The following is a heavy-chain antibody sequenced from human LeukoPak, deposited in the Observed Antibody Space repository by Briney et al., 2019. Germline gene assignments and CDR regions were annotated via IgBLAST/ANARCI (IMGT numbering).Heavy chain of an antibody. CDR3: AKWSGDIVVVVAATPGWFDP. Sequence: GRSLRLSCAASGFTFSSYGMHWVRQAPGKGLEWVAVIWYDGSNKYYADSVKGRFTISRDNSKNTLYLQMNSLRAEDTAVYYCAKWSGDIVVVVAATPGWFDPWGQGTLVTVSS. J-gene: IGHJ5*02. V-gene: IGHV3-33*06. CDR2: IWYDGSNK. CDR1: GFTFSSYG. D-gene: IGHD2-15*01.